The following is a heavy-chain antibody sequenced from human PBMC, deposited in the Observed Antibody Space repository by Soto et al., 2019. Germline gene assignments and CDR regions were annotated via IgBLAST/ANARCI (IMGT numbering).Heavy chain of an antibody. V-gene: IGHV3-48*01. D-gene: IGHD2-2*01. CDR1: GFTFSSYS. Sequence: GSLRLSCAASGFTFSSYSMNWVRQAPGKGLEWVSYISSSSSTIYYADSVKGRFTISRNNAKNSLYLQMNSLRAEDTAVYYCASTRRASCSSTSCRNVDYWGQGTLVTVSS. CDR3: ASTRRASCSSTSCRNVDY. J-gene: IGHJ4*02. CDR2: ISSSSSTI.